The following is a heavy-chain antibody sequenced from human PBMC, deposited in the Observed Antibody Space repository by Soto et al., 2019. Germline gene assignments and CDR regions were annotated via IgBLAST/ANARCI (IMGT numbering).Heavy chain of an antibody. J-gene: IGHJ4*02. V-gene: IGHV3-74*01. CDR3: ARDMTGADDY. CDR1: GFTFSKYW. Sequence: PGGSLRLSCAASGFTFSKYWFHWVRQAPRKGLMWVSRIDPYDTGITYADSVKGRFTISRDNARNTLYLQMDSLTAEDTAVYYCARDMTGADDYLGQGXLVTVYS. D-gene: IGHD3-9*01. CDR2: IDPYDTGI.